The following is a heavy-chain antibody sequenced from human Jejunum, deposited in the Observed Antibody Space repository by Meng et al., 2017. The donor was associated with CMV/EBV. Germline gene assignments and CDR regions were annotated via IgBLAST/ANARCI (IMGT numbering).Heavy chain of an antibody. CDR2: ITTSGDAT. Sequence: VRQLGAGGGLVQPGESLRLSCAASGFTFSNYAMSWVRQAPGKGLEWVSTITTSGDATYYADSVRGRFTISRDNSKNTLNLQMNSLRAEDTAVYYCAKDPSREEAWGQGTLVTVSS. CDR3: AKDPSREEA. V-gene: IGHV3-23*01. CDR1: GFTFSNYA. D-gene: IGHD5-24*01. J-gene: IGHJ5*02.